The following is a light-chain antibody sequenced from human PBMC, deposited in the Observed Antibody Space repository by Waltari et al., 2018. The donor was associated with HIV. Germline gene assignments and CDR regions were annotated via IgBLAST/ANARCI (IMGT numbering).Light chain of an antibody. CDR3: QQRSSWPPIT. V-gene: IGKV3-11*01. CDR1: QSVDNY. J-gene: IGKJ5*01. CDR2: DAS. Sequence: EIVLTQSPVTLSLSPGERATLSCRASQSVDNYLAWYQQKPGQAPRLLIYDASNRATDIPARFSGSGSGTYFTLTISSLEPEDFAVYYCQQRSSWPPITFGQGTRLEIK.